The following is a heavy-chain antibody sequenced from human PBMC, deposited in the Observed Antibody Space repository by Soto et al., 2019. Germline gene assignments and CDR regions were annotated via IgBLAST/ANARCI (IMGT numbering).Heavy chain of an antibody. D-gene: IGHD5-18*01. V-gene: IGHV1-18*01. J-gene: IGHJ4*02. CDR2: ISAYNGNT. CDR1: GYTFTSYG. CDR3: ARRAMTTWIQLWSHPGFDY. Sequence: GASVKVSCKASGYTFTSYGISWVRQAPGQGLEWMGWISAYNGNTNYAQKLQGRVTMTTDTSTSTAYMELRSSVTAADTAVYYCARRAMTTWIQLWSHPGFDYWGQGTLVTV.